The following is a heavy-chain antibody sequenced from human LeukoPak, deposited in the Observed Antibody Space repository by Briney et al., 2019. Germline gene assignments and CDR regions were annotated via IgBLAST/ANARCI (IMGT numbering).Heavy chain of an antibody. Sequence: GGSLRLSCAASGFTVSSNYMSWVRQAPGKGVEWVSVIYRDGTTYYADSVKGRFTISRDNSKNTVYLQMNSLRAEDTAVYYCASSTEWEPIRDYWGPGTLVTVSS. V-gene: IGHV3-53*01. J-gene: IGHJ4*02. CDR3: ASSTEWEPIRDY. CDR1: GFTVSSNY. CDR2: IYRDGTT. D-gene: IGHD1-26*01.